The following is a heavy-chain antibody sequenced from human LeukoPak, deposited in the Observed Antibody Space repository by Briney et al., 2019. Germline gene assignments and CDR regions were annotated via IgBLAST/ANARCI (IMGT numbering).Heavy chain of an antibody. CDR3: TRPGLGYCSSTSCPGWVDV. J-gene: IGHJ6*04. CDR1: GFTFSGSA. CDR2: IRSKANSYAT. Sequence: GGSLKLSCAASGFTFSGSATHWVRQASGKGLEWVGRIRSKANSYATAYAASVKGRFTISRDDSKNTAYLQMNSLKTEDTAVYYCTRPGLGYCSSTSCPGWVDVWGKGTTVTVSS. V-gene: IGHV3-73*01. D-gene: IGHD2-2*01.